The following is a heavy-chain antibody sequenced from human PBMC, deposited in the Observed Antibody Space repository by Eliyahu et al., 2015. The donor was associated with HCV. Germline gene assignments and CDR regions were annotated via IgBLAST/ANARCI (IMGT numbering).Heavy chain of an antibody. Sequence: QVHLQQWGAGLLKPSETLSLTCAVYIDTFSGYXWXWXRQPPGKGLEWIGETDHSGKTNXNPSLKSRVTISVDTSKNQFSLKLSSVTAADTAVYYCARIDFYGTDYWGQGTLVTV. D-gene: IGHD2-21*02. CDR1: IDTFSGYX. CDR2: TDHSGKT. J-gene: IGHJ4*02. V-gene: IGHV4-34*01. CDR3: ARIDFYGTDY.